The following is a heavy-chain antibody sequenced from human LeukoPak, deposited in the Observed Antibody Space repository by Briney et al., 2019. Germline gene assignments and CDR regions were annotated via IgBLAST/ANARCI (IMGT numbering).Heavy chain of an antibody. J-gene: IGHJ4*02. CDR2: ISAYNGNT. CDR1: GYTFTSYG. Sequence: ASVKVSCKASGYTFTSYGISWVRQAPGQGLEWMGWISAYNGNTNYAQKLQGRVTMTTDTSTSTAYMELRSLRSDDATAYYCARVAPRGLRYFDWLLPNGSFDYWGQGTLVTVSS. CDR3: ARVAPRGLRYFDWLLPNGSFDY. D-gene: IGHD3-9*01. V-gene: IGHV1-18*01.